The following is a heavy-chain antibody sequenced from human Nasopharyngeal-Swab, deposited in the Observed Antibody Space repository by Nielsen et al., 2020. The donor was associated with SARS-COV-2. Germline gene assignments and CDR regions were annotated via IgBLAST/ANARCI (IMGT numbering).Heavy chain of an antibody. CDR3: AKRMTTVTPTPFDY. CDR1: GFTFSSYA. Sequence: GESLKISCAASGFTFSSYAMSWVRQAPGEGLEWVSAISGSGGSTYYADSVKGRFTISRDNSKNTLYLQMNSLRAEDTAVYYCAKRMTTVTPTPFDYWGQGTLVTVSS. D-gene: IGHD4-17*01. J-gene: IGHJ4*02. V-gene: IGHV3-23*01. CDR2: ISGSGGST.